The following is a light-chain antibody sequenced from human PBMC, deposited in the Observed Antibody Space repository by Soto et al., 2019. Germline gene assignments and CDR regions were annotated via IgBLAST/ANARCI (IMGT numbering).Light chain of an antibody. Sequence: ELVMTQSPNTVSVSPGDRATLSCRASQSVDSNLAWYQQKPGQAPRLLISAASTRAPGIPARFSGSGSGTNFTLSISGLQYEDFAVYYCQQYVDWPLYTFGQGTKLEMK. CDR3: QQYVDWPLYT. CDR2: AAS. V-gene: IGKV3-15*01. J-gene: IGKJ2*01. CDR1: QSVDSN.